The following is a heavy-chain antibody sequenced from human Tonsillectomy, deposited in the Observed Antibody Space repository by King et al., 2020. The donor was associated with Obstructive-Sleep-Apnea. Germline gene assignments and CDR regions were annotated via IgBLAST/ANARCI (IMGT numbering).Heavy chain of an antibody. D-gene: IGHD3-22*01. CDR3: AKDRYDSSGYYVYYFDY. CDR1: GFTFDDYA. J-gene: IGHJ4*02. V-gene: IGHV3-9*01. CDR2: ITWNSGSI. Sequence: VQLVESGGGLVQPGRSLRLSCAASGFTFDDYAMHWVRQAPGKGLEWVSGITWNSGSIDYADSVKGRFTISRDNAKNSLYLQINSLTAEDTALYYCAKDRYDSSGYYVYYFDYWGQGTLVPVSS.